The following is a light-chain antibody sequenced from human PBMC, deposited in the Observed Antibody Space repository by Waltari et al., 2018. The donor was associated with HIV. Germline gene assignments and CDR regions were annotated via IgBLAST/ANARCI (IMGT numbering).Light chain of an antibody. CDR2: QDN. CDR3: QAWDNNMYV. V-gene: IGLV3-1*01. CDR1: NLGDKY. Sequence: SYELTQPPSVSVSPGQTASITCAGDNLGDKYACWYQQKPGQSPVVVIYQDNKRPSGIPERFSGSNSGNTATLTISGTQAMDEADYYCQAWDNNMYVFGSGTKVTVL. J-gene: IGLJ1*01.